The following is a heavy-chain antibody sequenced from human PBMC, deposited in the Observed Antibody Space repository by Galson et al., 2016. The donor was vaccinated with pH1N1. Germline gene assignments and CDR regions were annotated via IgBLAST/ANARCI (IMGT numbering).Heavy chain of an antibody. Sequence: SVKVSCKASGYTFTRYYLHWVRQAPGQGLEWMGVLDPTGGGTTYARKFHSRLTMTRDTSTSTFSMELSSLKSEDTAVYYCTRDLGRLRDYWGQGTLVTVSS. V-gene: IGHV1-46*01. J-gene: IGHJ4*02. CDR2: LDPTGGGT. CDR3: TRDLGRLRDY. CDR1: GYTFTRYY. D-gene: IGHD1-26*01.